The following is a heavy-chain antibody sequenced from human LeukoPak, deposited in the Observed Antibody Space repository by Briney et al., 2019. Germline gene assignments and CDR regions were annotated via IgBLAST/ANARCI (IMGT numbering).Heavy chain of an antibody. CDR1: GFTFSSYA. J-gene: IGHJ4*02. CDR3: AKVDCSGGSCYPGRSLAYYFDY. V-gene: IGHV3-23*01. CDR2: ISGSGGST. D-gene: IGHD2-15*01. Sequence: PGGSLRLSCAASGFTFSSYAMSWVRQAPGKGLEWVSAISGSGGSTYYADSVKGRFTISRDNSKNTLYLQMNSLRAEDTAVYYCAKVDCSGGSCYPGRSLAYYFDYWGQGTLVTVSS.